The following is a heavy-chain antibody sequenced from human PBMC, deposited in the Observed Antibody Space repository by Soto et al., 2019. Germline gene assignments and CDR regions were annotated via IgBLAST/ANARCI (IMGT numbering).Heavy chain of an antibody. Sequence: GGSLRLSCAAPGFTFSSYGMHWVRQAPGKGLEWVAVISYDGSNKYYADSVKGRFTISRDNSKNTLYLQMNSLRAEDTAVYYCAKDVPGYYDSSGYFDYWGQGTLVTVSS. J-gene: IGHJ4*02. CDR1: GFTFSSYG. CDR2: ISYDGSNK. V-gene: IGHV3-30*18. D-gene: IGHD3-22*01. CDR3: AKDVPGYYDSSGYFDY.